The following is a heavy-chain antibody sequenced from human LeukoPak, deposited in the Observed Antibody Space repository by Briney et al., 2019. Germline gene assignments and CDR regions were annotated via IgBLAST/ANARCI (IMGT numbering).Heavy chain of an antibody. D-gene: IGHD6-19*01. CDR2: ISASEPSI. J-gene: IGHJ4*02. CDR1: GFTFSLYN. CDR3: VRDNLENQWLERSY. V-gene: IGHV3-48*03. Sequence: TGGSLRLSCAASGFTFSLYNMNWVRQAPGKGLEWVSQISASEPSIKYADSVRGRFTISRDNVKNSVYLQMNSLRAEDTAIYYCVRDNLENQWLERSYWGQGTLVIVSS.